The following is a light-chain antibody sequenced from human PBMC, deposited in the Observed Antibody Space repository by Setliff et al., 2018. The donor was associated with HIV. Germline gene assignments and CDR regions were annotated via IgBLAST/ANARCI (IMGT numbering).Light chain of an antibody. Sequence: QSVTISCSGSSSNIGVNVVNWYQHLPGTSPKLLIYNNYQRPSGVPDRFSGSKSGSSGSLAISGLQSEDEADYYCAVWENGLKGYVFGTGTKVTVL. CDR2: NNY. CDR3: AVWENGLKGYV. CDR1: SSNIGVNV. V-gene: IGLV1-44*01. J-gene: IGLJ1*01.